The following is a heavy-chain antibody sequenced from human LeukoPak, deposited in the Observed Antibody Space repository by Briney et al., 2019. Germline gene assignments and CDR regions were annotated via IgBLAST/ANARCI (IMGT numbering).Heavy chain of an antibody. CDR2: IIPIFGTA. Sequence: SVKVSCKASGGTFSSYAISWVRQAPGQGLEWMGGIIPIFGTANYAQKFQGRVTITADESTSTAYMELSSLRSEDTAVYYCARENSEGTAMVPQFDYWGQGTLVTVSS. CDR1: GGTFSSYA. V-gene: IGHV1-69*13. D-gene: IGHD5-18*01. CDR3: ARENSEGTAMVPQFDY. J-gene: IGHJ4*02.